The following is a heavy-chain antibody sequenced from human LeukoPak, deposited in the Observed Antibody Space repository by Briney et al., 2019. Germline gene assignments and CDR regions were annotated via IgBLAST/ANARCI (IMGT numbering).Heavy chain of an antibody. CDR2: IHYPAST. D-gene: IGHD6-19*01. J-gene: IGHJ2*01. V-gene: IGHV4-59*01. Sequence: SETLSLTCAVSGGSFSGYYWSWLRQSPGTGLEWIGFIHYPASTAYDPSLKSRVTISLETSRNQLSLMLTSLTPADTAMYYCARGSSDVYWYLDVWGRGTLVTVSS. CDR3: ARGSSDVYWYLDV. CDR1: GGSFSGYY.